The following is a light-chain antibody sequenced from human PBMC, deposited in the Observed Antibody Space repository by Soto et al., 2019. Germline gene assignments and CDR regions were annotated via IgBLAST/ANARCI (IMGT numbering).Light chain of an antibody. CDR3: CAYAGSDTMR. CDR1: SSNVGSYNL. Sequence: QSSLTQPAYVSGSPGQSITISCTGTSSNVGSYNLVSWYPQHPGEATKLMIYEASKRPAGVANRFSGSKSGNTASLTISGLQAEDEADYYSCAYAGSDTMRFGGGTKLTVL. CDR2: EAS. V-gene: IGLV2-23*01. J-gene: IGLJ2*01.